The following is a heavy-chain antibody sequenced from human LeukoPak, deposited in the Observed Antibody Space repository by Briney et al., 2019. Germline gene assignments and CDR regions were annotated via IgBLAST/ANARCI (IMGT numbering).Heavy chain of an antibody. Sequence: ASVKVSCKASGYTFTSYGISWARQAPGQGLEWMGWISAYNGNTNYAQKLQGRVTMTTDTSTSTAYMELRSLRSDDTAAYYCARDKGSIFGVVISDWGQGTLVTVSS. CDR3: ARDKGSIFGVVISD. V-gene: IGHV1-18*01. CDR1: GYTFTSYG. J-gene: IGHJ4*02. D-gene: IGHD3-3*01. CDR2: ISAYNGNT.